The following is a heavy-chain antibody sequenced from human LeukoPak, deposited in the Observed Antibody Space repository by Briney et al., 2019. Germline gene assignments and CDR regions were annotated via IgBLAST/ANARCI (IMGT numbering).Heavy chain of an antibody. CDR3: ARADTAMVKSAFDI. V-gene: IGHV1-2*04. Sequence: ASVKVSCKASGYTFTGYYMHWVRQAPGQGLEWMGWINPSSGGTNYAQKFQGWVTMTRDTSISTAYMELSRLRSDDTAVYYCARADTAMVKSAFDIWGQGTMVTVSS. D-gene: IGHD5-18*01. CDR1: GYTFTGYY. CDR2: INPSSGGT. J-gene: IGHJ3*02.